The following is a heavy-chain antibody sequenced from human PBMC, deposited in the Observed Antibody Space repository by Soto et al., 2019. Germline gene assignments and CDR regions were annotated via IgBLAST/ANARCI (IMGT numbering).Heavy chain of an antibody. CDR3: AKVGVATDGDYL. D-gene: IGHD3-3*01. Sequence: EGQLLESGGGLVQPGGSLRLSCVVSGFSISNHAMTWVLQAPGEGLEWVAVISGGGQATHYVDSVKGRFTISRDNSKNMVFLQMNSLRIEDTALYFCAKVGVATDGDYLWGQGTVVTVSS. J-gene: IGHJ5*02. CDR1: GFSISNHA. CDR2: ISGGGQAT. V-gene: IGHV3-23*01.